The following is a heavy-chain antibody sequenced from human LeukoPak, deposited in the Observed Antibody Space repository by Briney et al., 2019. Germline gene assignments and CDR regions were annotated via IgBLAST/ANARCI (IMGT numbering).Heavy chain of an antibody. D-gene: IGHD4-17*01. J-gene: IGHJ5*02. CDR2: IYYSGST. V-gene: IGHV4-59*01. CDR1: GGSISSYY. CDR3: ARDGAGP. Sequence: SETLSLTCTVSGGSISSYYWSWIRQPPGKGLEWIGYIYYSGSTNYNPSLKSRVTISVDTSKNQFSLELSSVTAAVTAVYYCARDGAGPWGQGTLVTVSS.